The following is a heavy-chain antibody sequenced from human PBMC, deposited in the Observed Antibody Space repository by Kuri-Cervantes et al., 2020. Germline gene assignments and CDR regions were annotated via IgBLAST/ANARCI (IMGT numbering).Heavy chain of an antibody. CDR1: GFSFSSNW. CDR2: INGDGSAT. J-gene: IGHJ6*02. D-gene: IGHD2-2*01. V-gene: IGHV3-74*01. Sequence: GGSLRLSCAASGFSFSSNWMHWVRQVAGKGLVWVSRINGDGSATNYADSVKGRFTISRDNAKNTLYLQMNSLRAEDTAVYYCARDRYQLLYGMDVWGQGTTVTVSS. CDR3: ARDRYQLLYGMDV.